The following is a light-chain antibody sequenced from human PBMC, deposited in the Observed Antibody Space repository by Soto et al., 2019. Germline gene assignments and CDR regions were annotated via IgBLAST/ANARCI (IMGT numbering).Light chain of an antibody. CDR2: DVS. CDR1: SSDVGGYNY. CDR3: SSYTSSSTEVV. J-gene: IGLJ2*01. V-gene: IGLV2-14*01. Sequence: QSALTQPASVSGSPGQSITISCTGTSSDVGGYNYVSWYQQHPGKAPKLMIYDVSNRPSGVSNRFSGSKSGNTASLTISGLQAEDEADYYCSSYTSSSTEVVFGGGTKGPS.